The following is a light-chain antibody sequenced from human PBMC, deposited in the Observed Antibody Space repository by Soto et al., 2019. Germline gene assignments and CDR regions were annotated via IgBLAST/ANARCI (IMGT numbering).Light chain of an antibody. CDR2: GNS. CDR1: SSNIGAGYD. V-gene: IGLV1-40*01. CDR3: QSYDSSLRGWGV. J-gene: IGLJ1*01. Sequence: QSVLTQPPSVSGAPGQRVTISCTGSSSNIGAGYDVHWYQQLPGTAPKLLIYGNSNRPSGVPDRFSGSKSGTSASLAITGLQPEDEADYYCQSYDSSLRGWGVFGSGTKLTVL.